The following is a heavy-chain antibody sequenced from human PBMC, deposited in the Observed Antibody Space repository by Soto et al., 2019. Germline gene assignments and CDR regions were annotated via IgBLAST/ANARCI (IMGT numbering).Heavy chain of an antibody. CDR3: ARVGPGGDAFDI. J-gene: IGHJ3*02. V-gene: IGHV4-59*01. Sequence: QVQLQESGPGLVKPSETLSLTCTVSGGSISSYYWSWIRQPPGKGLEWIGYIYYSGSTNYNPSLTSRVTTAVAPPKHQFSLKLSSVTAEDAAVYYCARVGPGGDAFDIWGQGTMVTVS. CDR1: GGSISSYY. CDR2: IYYSGST. D-gene: IGHD3-16*01.